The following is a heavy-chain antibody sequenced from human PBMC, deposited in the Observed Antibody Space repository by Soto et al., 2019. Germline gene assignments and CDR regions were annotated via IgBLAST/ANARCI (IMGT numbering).Heavy chain of an antibody. D-gene: IGHD6-13*01. CDR2: IYSGGST. Sequence: EVQLVESGGGLVQPGGSLRLSCAASGFTVSSNYMSWVRQAPGEGLEWVSVIYSGGSTYYADSVKGRFTISRDNSKNTLYLQMNSLRAEDTAVYYCARDPTIAASWGYYYYYYGMDVWGQGTTVTVSS. CDR3: ARDPTIAASWGYYYYYYGMDV. J-gene: IGHJ6*02. V-gene: IGHV3-66*01. CDR1: GFTVSSNY.